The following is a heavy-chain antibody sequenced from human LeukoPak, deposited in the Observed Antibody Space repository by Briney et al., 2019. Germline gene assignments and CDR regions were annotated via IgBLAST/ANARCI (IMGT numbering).Heavy chain of an antibody. CDR1: GFTVSSNF. Sequence: GGSLRLSCAASGFTVSSNFMSWVRLAPGKGLEWVAILYSGSATYYPDFVKGRLTIARHNSKNTLYLEMNSLSPEDTAVYYCARGRGRSEKRHGDMLYYYYAMDVWGQGTTVTVSS. J-gene: IGHJ6*02. V-gene: IGHV3-53*04. CDR2: LYSGSAT. CDR3: ARGRGRSEKRHGDMLYYYYAMDV. D-gene: IGHD2-21*02.